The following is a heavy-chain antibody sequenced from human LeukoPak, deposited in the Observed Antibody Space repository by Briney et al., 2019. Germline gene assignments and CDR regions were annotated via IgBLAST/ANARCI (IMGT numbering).Heavy chain of an antibody. Sequence: GGSLRLSCAASGFTFSDYYMSWIRQAPGKGLEWVSYISSSGSTIYYADSVKGRFTISRDNAKNSLYLQMNSLRAEDTAVYYCARDPGLRFLEWLPGAFDIWGQGTMVTVSS. V-gene: IGHV3-11*04. D-gene: IGHD3-3*01. CDR1: GFTFSDYY. J-gene: IGHJ3*02. CDR3: ARDPGLRFLEWLPGAFDI. CDR2: ISSSGSTI.